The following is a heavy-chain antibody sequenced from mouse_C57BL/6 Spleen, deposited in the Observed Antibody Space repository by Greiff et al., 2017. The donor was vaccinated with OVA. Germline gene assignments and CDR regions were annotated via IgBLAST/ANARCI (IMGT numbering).Heavy chain of an antibody. CDR1: GYTFTDYN. Sequence: EVQLQQSGPELVKPGASVKIPCKASGYTFTDYNMDWVKQSPGKSLEWIGDINPNNGGTIYNQKFKGKATLTVDKSSSTAYMELRSLTSEDTAVYYCARTLYGRDYFDYWGQGTTLTVSS. J-gene: IGHJ2*01. CDR3: ARTLYGRDYFDY. CDR2: INPNNGGT. D-gene: IGHD1-1*01. V-gene: IGHV1-18*01.